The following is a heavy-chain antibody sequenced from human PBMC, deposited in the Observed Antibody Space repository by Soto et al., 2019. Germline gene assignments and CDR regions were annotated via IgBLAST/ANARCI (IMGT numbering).Heavy chain of an antibody. D-gene: IGHD5-12*01. J-gene: IGHJ4*02. V-gene: IGHV3-30-3*01. CDR2: ISYDGSNK. CDR1: GFTFSSYA. CDR3: ARDGYSGYAIDY. Sequence: GGSLRLSCAASGFTFSSYAMHWVRQAPGKGLEWVAVISYDGSNKYYADSVKGRFTISRDNSKNTLYLQMNSLRAEDTAVYYCARDGYSGYAIDYWGQGTLVTVSS.